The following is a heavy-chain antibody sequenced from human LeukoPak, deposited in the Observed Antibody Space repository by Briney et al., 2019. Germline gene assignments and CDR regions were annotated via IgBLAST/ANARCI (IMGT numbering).Heavy chain of an antibody. CDR2: ISGSGGST. CDR3: AKEGTIWFGESHYYYMDV. V-gene: IGHV3-23*01. Sequence: GGSLRLSCAASGFTFSSYEMNWVRQAPGKGLEWVSAISGSGGSTYYADSVKGRFTISRDNSKNTLYLQMNSLRAEDTAVYYCAKEGTIWFGESHYYYMDVWGKGTTVTISS. J-gene: IGHJ6*03. D-gene: IGHD3-10*01. CDR1: GFTFSSYE.